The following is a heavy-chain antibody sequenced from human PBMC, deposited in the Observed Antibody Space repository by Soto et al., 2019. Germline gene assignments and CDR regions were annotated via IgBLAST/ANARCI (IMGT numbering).Heavy chain of an antibody. V-gene: IGHV1-69*12. CDR1: GGTFSSYA. J-gene: IGHJ4*02. Sequence: QVQLVQSGAEVKKPGSSVKVSCKASGGTFSSYAISWVRQAPGQGLEWMGGIIPIFGTANYAQKFQGRVXIXADXSTSTAYMELSSLRSEDTAVYYCARSGDGYSDFDYWGQGTLVTVSS. CDR3: ARSGDGYSDFDY. D-gene: IGHD5-18*01. CDR2: IIPIFGTA.